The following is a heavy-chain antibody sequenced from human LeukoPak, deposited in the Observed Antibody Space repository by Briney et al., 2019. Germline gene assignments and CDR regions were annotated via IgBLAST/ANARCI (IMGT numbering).Heavy chain of an antibody. CDR3: AKAGRYYDSSGYLFDY. CDR1: GFTFSSYA. Sequence: GGSLRLSCAASGFTFSSYAMSWVRQAPGKGLEWVSAISGSGGSTYYADSVKGRFTISRDNSKNTLYLQMNSLRADDTAVYYCAKAGRYYDSSGYLFDYWGQGTLVTVSS. J-gene: IGHJ4*02. V-gene: IGHV3-23*01. D-gene: IGHD3-22*01. CDR2: ISGSGGST.